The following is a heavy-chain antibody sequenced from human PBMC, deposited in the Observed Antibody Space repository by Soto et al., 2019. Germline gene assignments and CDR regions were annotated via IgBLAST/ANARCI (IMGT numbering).Heavy chain of an antibody. V-gene: IGHV4-4*07. Sequence: ATLSLTCTVSGGSISRYYWSWIRQPAGKGLEWIGRIYTSGSTNYNPSLKSRVTMSVDTSKNQFSLKLSSVTAADTVVYYCASDDTYYYGSGSPGPSDYWGQGTLVTVSS. CDR3: ASDDTYYYGSGSPGPSDY. CDR2: IYTSGST. CDR1: GGSISRYY. D-gene: IGHD3-10*01. J-gene: IGHJ4*02.